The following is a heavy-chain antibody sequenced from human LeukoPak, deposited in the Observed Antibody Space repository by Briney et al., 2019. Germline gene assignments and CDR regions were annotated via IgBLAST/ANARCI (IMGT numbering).Heavy chain of an antibody. CDR1: GGSVSSNY. Sequence: PSETLSLTCTVSGGSVSSNYWSWIRQPPGKGLEWIGYIYYSGTTTYNPSLESRFTISVDTSKNQFSLRLSSVTAADTAVYYCARGRKVLLWFGELPRPYYFDYWGQGTLVTVSS. J-gene: IGHJ4*02. D-gene: IGHD3-10*01. CDR3: ARGRKVLLWFGELPRPYYFDY. CDR2: IYYSGTT. V-gene: IGHV4-59*02.